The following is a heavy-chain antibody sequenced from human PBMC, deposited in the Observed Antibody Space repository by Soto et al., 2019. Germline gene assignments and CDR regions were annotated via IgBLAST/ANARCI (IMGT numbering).Heavy chain of an antibody. CDR3: SNRDNSNYGGFFDY. D-gene: IGHD4-4*01. CDR1: GFTFSSYA. J-gene: IGHJ4*02. V-gene: IGHV3-23*01. CDR2: ISGSGSST. Sequence: GGSLRLSCAASGFTFSSYAMSWVRQAPGKGLEWVSTISGSGSSTYYADSVKGRFTISRDNSKNTLYLQMNSLRAGDTAIYYCSNRDNSNYGGFFDYWGQGTVVTVSS.